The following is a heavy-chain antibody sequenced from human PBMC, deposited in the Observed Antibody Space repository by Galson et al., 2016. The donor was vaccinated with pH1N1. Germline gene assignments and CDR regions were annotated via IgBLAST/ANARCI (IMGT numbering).Heavy chain of an antibody. V-gene: IGHV3-48*03. D-gene: IGHD2-21*02. CDR1: GFAFSSYE. CDR3: ARERGRHIVVVTAALFDY. CDR2: ISRSGSTI. Sequence: SLRLSCAASGFAFSSYEMNWVRQAPGKGLEWVSHISRSGSTIYYADSVKGRFTISRDNAKNSLYLQMNSLRAEDTAVYYCARERGRHIVVVTAALFDYWGQGTLVTVSS. J-gene: IGHJ4*02.